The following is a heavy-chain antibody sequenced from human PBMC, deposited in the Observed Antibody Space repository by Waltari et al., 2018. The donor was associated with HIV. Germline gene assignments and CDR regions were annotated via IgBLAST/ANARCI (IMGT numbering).Heavy chain of an antibody. CDR1: GFTFSDYY. CDR2: IAVSSDYT. D-gene: IGHD4-17*01. J-gene: IGHJ3*02. V-gene: IGHV3-11*05. CDR3: ARVARGLRQGSFDI. Sequence: HLVESGGDLVKPGGSLRLSCVASGFTFSDYYMTWIRQAPGKRLEGVSYIAVSSDYTNYGDSVKGRFTMSRDDAKKSLFLQMNSLRPEDTAVYYCARVARGLRQGSFDIWGQGTMVTVSS.